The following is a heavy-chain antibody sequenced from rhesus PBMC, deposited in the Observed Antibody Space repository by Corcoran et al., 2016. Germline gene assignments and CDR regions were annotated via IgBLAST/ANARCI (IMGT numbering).Heavy chain of an antibody. CDR2: ITYSGST. CDR3: VAAATSLLEDY. J-gene: IGHJ4*01. D-gene: IGHD6-43*01. Sequence: QVQLQESGPGLVKPSETLSLTCAVSGYSISSGYYWSWIRQPPGKGLEWIGYITYSGSTSYNPALKSRVTISSDTSKNQFSLKLSSVTAADTAVYYCVAAATSLLEDYWGQGVLVTVSS. V-gene: IGHV4-122*02. CDR1: GYSISSGYY.